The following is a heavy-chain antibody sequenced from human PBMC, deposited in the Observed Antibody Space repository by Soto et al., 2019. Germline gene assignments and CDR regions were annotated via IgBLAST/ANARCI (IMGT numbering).Heavy chain of an antibody. J-gene: IGHJ5*02. V-gene: IGHV3-11*06. CDR2: ISSSSSYT. CDR3: ARNFNYDILTGYYNNWFDP. CDR1: GFTFSDYY. Sequence: GGSLRLSCAASGFTFSDYYMSWIRQAPGKGLEWVSYISSSSSYTNYADSVKGRFTISRDNAKNSLYLQMNSLRAEDTAVYYCARNFNYDILTGYYNNWFDPWGQGTLVTVSS. D-gene: IGHD3-9*01.